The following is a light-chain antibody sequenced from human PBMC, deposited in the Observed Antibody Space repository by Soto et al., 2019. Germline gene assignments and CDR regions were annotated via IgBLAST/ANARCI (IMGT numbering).Light chain of an antibody. CDR1: QNIATF. CDR3: QHSYSNLWT. V-gene: IGKV1-39*01. J-gene: IGKJ1*01. CDR2: GAT. Sequence: DIQMTQSPSSLSVSVGDSVTITCRASQNIATFLSWYQQKPGKVPNLLIYGATSLHRGVPSRFSGRASGTDFNLTISSLQPEYVATYYCQHSYSNLWTFGQGTKVEIK.